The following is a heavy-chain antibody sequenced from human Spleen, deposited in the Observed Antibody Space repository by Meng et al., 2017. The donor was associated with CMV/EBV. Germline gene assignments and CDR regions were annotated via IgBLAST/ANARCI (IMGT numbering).Heavy chain of an antibody. CDR2: ISHRGST. J-gene: IGHJ4*02. CDR3: AGAGRTFEY. D-gene: IGHD1-14*01. CDR1: SCSLSSGASS. Sequence: SCSGSSCSLSSGASSWTWVRQHPGKGLEWIGYISHRGSTLYNPSLESRLTISVDTSMNQFSLTLTSVSAADTAVYYCAGAGRTFEYWGQGALVTVSS. V-gene: IGHV4-31*03.